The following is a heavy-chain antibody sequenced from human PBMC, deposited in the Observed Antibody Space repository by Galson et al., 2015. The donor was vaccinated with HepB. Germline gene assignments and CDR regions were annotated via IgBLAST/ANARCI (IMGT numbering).Heavy chain of an antibody. Sequence: SLRLSCAASGFSFSNNGLNWVRQVPGKGLEWVSFISSSIGTIYYADSVRGRFTISRDNARNSVYLQMNSLRDEDTAVYYCARARGTSGAYYFDYWGQGTLVTVSS. CDR1: GFSFSNNG. D-gene: IGHD1-1*01. CDR2: ISSSIGTI. CDR3: ARARGTSGAYYFDY. V-gene: IGHV3-48*02. J-gene: IGHJ4*02.